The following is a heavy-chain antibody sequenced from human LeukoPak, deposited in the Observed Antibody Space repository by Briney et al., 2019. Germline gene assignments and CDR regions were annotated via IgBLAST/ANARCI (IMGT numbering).Heavy chain of an antibody. D-gene: IGHD3-3*01. J-gene: IGHJ6*02. CDR3: ARDANLEWLLYYYYGMDV. CDR2: ISGSGAST. Sequence: GGSLRLSCLTSGSTFSTNAMSWVRQAPGKGLEWISGISGSGASTYYADSVTGRFTISRDNSRNTLYLQMDSLRAEDTAVYYCARDANLEWLLYYYYGMDVWGQGTTVTVSS. CDR1: GSTFSTNA. V-gene: IGHV3-23*01.